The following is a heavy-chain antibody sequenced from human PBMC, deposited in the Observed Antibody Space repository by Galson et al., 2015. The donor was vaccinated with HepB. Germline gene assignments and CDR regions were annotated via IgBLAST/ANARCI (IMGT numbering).Heavy chain of an antibody. V-gene: IGHV1-8*01. D-gene: IGHD2-2*01. Sequence: SVKVSCKASGYTFTSYDINWVRQATGQGLEWMGWMNPNSGNTGYAQKFQGRVTMTRNTSISTAYMELSSLRSEDTAVYYCARTSHIVVVPGHLGEGMDVWGQGTTVTVSS. CDR2: MNPNSGNT. J-gene: IGHJ6*02. CDR1: GYTFTSYD. CDR3: ARTSHIVVVPGHLGEGMDV.